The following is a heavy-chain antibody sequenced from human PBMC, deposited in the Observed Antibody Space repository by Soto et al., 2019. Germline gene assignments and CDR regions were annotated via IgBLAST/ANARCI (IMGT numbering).Heavy chain of an antibody. CDR3: ARGDREDIEEVVGVRPGEYSMDV. J-gene: IGHJ6*02. D-gene: IGHD1-26*01. Sequence: QVHLVESGGGVVQPGSSLRLSCAASEFTFRIFAMHWLRQSPGKGLEWVAVISYDGSRKAGSVKGRFTVSRDNSWNTLYRQMNSLRAEDTARYYCARGDREDIEEVVGVRPGEYSMDVWGQGTTVTVSS. CDR1: EFTFRIFA. V-gene: IGHV3-30-3*01. CDR2: ISYDGSRK.